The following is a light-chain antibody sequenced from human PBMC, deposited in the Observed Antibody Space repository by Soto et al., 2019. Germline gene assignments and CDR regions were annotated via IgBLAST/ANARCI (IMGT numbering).Light chain of an antibody. Sequence: EIVMTQSPAALSVSPGERATLSCRASQSVSINLAWYQQRPGQAPRLLIYSASTRATGIPARFSGSGSGTELTLTISSLQSEDFAVYYCQQYNKWPPWTFGQGTKVDIK. V-gene: IGKV3-15*01. CDR2: SAS. CDR3: QQYNKWPPWT. CDR1: QSVSIN. J-gene: IGKJ1*01.